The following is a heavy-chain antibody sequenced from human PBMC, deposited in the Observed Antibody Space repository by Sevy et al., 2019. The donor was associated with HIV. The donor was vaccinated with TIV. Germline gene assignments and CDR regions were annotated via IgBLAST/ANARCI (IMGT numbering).Heavy chain of an antibody. D-gene: IGHD2-15*01. Sequence: SETLSLTCTVSGGSISSYYWSWIRQPAGKGLEWIGRLYTSGSTNYNPSLKSRVPMSVDTSKNQFSLKLSSVTAADTAVYYCARGSSNCSGGSCYDYWGQGTLVTVSS. J-gene: IGHJ4*02. CDR2: LYTSGST. V-gene: IGHV4-4*07. CDR1: GGSISSYY. CDR3: ARGSSNCSGGSCYDY.